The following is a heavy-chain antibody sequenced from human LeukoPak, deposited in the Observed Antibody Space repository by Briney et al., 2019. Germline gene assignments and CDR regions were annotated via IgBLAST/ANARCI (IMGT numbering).Heavy chain of an antibody. D-gene: IGHD3-22*01. CDR2: IYISGST. CDR1: GGSISSYY. V-gene: IGHV4-4*07. Sequence: SETLSLTCTVSGGSISSYYWSWIRQPAGKGLDWIGRIYISGSTNYNPSLQSRVTMSVDTSKNQFSLRLSSVTAADTAVYYCARDQGSYDSSGYPFDYWGQGTLVTVSS. J-gene: IGHJ4*02. CDR3: ARDQGSYDSSGYPFDY.